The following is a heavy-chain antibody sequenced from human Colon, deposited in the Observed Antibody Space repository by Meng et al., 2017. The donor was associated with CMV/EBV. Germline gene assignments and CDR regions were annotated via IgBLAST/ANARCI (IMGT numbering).Heavy chain of an antibody. CDR1: GFTFSSHA. Sequence: GGSLRLSCAASGFTFSSHAMHWVRQAPGKGLEWVAVIWYDASNAYYSDSVKGRFSISRDNSKNSLYLQMSSLRAEDTAVYYCAKTASGWYSPNEYWGQGTLVTVSS. D-gene: IGHD6-19*01. CDR3: AKTASGWYSPNEY. V-gene: IGHV3-33*06. CDR2: IWYDASNA. J-gene: IGHJ4*02.